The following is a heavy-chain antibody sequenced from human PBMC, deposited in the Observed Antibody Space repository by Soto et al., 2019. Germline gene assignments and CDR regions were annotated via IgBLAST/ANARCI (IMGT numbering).Heavy chain of an antibody. CDR1: GGSISSSSYY. Sequence: SETLSLTCTVSGGSISSSSYYWGWIRQPPGKGLEWIGSIYYSGSTYYNPSLKSRVTISVDTSKNQFSLKLSSVTAADTAVYYCARRGSQDGSGFDYWGQGTLVTVSS. CDR2: IYYSGST. J-gene: IGHJ4*02. CDR3: ARRGSQDGSGFDY. V-gene: IGHV4-39*01. D-gene: IGHD6-19*01.